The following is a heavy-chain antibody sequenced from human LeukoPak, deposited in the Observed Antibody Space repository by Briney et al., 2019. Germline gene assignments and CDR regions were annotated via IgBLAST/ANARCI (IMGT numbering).Heavy chain of an antibody. CDR1: GYSISSGYY. CDR3: ARGPPGAFDI. Sequence: SETLSLTCTVSGYSISSGYYWGWIRPPPGKGLEWIGSMYHSRSTYYNPSLKSRVTISVDTSKNQCSLKLSSVTAADTAVYYCARGPPGAFDIRGQGTMVTVSS. CDR2: MYHSRST. D-gene: IGHD7-27*01. J-gene: IGHJ3*02. V-gene: IGHV4-38-2*02.